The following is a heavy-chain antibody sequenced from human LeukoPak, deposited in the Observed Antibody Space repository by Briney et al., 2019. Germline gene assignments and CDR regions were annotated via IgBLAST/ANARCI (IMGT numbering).Heavy chain of an antibody. V-gene: IGHV1-18*01. J-gene: IGHJ4*02. CDR3: ARDEHSRSSFLRRSWFY. CDR2: SSAYNGNT. Sequence: ASVKVSCKASGYTFTSYGSSWVRQAPGQGLEWMGWSSAYNGNTNYAQKLQGRVTMTTDTSTSTAYMELRSLRSDDTAVYYCARDEHSRSSFLRRSWFYWGQGTLVTVSS. D-gene: IGHD6-6*01. CDR1: GYTFTSYG.